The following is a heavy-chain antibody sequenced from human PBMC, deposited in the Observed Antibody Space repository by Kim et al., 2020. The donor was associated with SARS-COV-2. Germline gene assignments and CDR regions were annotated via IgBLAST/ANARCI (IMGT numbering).Heavy chain of an antibody. CDR3: ARFKVSIIQKFHAFDV. D-gene: IGHD5-18*01. J-gene: IGHJ3*01. Sequence: SVKVSCTASGGTLATYAIHWVRRAPGQGLEWLGGIIPIIGTTDYAQKFQDRVSIIADQSTTTAYMELSRLRSEDTAVSYCARFKVSIIQKFHAFDVWG. V-gene: IGHV1-69*13. CDR1: GGTLATYA. CDR2: IIPIIGTT.